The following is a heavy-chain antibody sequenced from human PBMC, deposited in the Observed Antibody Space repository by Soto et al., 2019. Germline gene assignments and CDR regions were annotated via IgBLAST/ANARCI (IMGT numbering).Heavy chain of an antibody. CDR2: ISYDGSNK. Sequence: KGLEWLAGISYDGSNKYYADSVKGRFTISRDNSKNKLYLQMNSLRAEDTAVYYCARDRSRNYYYGLGVRAQATTLTLPS. CDR3: ARDRSRNYYYGLGV. D-gene: IGHD6-13*01. J-gene: IGHJ6*02. V-gene: IGHV3-30-3*01.